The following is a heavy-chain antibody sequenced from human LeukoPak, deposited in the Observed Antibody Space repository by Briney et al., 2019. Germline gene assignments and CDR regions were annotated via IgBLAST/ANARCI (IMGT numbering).Heavy chain of an antibody. Sequence: GGSLRLSCAASGFTFSSYWMSWVRQAPGKGLEWVADIKQDGSEKYYVHSVKGRFTISRDNAKNSLYLQMNSLRAEDTAVYYCASQDYDYVWGRMVGGFDIWGQGTMVTVSS. D-gene: IGHD3-16*01. V-gene: IGHV3-7*03. CDR3: ASQDYDYVWGRMVGGFDI. CDR2: IKQDGSEK. J-gene: IGHJ3*02. CDR1: GFTFSSYW.